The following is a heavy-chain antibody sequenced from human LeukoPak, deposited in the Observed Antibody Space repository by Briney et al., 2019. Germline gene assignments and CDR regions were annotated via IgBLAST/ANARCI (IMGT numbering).Heavy chain of an antibody. CDR2: VNPNSGNT. Sequence: ASVKVSCKASGYTFTSYDINWVRQATGQGLEWMGWVNPNSGNTGYAQKFQGRVTMTRNTSISTAYMELSSLRSEDTAVYYCARGVGATFFYYYMDVWGKGTTVTISS. D-gene: IGHD1-26*01. CDR3: ARGVGATFFYYYMDV. V-gene: IGHV1-8*01. J-gene: IGHJ6*03. CDR1: GYTFTSYD.